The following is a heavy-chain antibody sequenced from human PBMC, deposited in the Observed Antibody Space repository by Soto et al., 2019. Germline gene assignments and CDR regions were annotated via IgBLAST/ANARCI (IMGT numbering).Heavy chain of an antibody. CDR2: ISPYSGNT. CDR3: ARDQYYYDSSGYYHFDY. CDR1: GYTFTSYG. J-gene: IGHJ4*02. Sequence: ASVKVSCKASGYTFTSYGISWVGQAPGQGLEWMGWISPYSGNTSYAQKFQGRVTMTRDTSTSTVYMELSSLRSEDTAVYYCARDQYYYDSSGYYHFDYWGQGTLVTVSS. V-gene: IGHV1-18*01. D-gene: IGHD3-22*01.